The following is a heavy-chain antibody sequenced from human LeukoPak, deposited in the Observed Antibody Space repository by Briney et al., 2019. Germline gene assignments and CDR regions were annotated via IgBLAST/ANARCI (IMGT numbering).Heavy chain of an antibody. CDR1: GYTFTSYG. CDR3: ARANGWSSGHTGYYYYGMDV. V-gene: IGHV1-18*01. D-gene: IGHD6-25*01. J-gene: IGHJ6*02. CDR2: ISAYNGNT. Sequence: GASVKVSCKASGYTFTSYGISWVRQAPGQGLEWMGWISAYNGNTNYAQKLQGRVTMTTDTSTSTAYMELRSLRSDDTAVYYCARANGWSSGHTGYYYYGMDVWGQGTTVTVSS.